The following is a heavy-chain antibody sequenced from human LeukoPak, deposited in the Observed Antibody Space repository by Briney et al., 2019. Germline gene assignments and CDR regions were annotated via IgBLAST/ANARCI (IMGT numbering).Heavy chain of an antibody. CDR3: ARDQLYCSGGSCYSSGSNFQH. V-gene: IGHV1-46*01. CDR2: INPSGGST. CDR1: GYTFTSYY. D-gene: IGHD2-15*01. Sequence: ASVKVSCKASGYTFTSYYMHWVRQAPGRGLEWMGIINPSGGSTSYAQKFQGRVTMTRDTSTSTVYMELSSLRSEDTAVYYCARDQLYCSGGSCYSSGSNFQHWGQGTLVTVSS. J-gene: IGHJ1*01.